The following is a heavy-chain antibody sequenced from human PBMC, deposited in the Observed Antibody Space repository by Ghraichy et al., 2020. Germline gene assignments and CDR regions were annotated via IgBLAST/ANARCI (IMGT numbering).Heavy chain of an antibody. CDR3: AKDLVRGVNARFYYYYYGMDV. D-gene: IGHD3-10*01. V-gene: IGHV3-23*01. J-gene: IGHJ6*02. Sequence: GGSLRLSCAASGFTFSSYAMSWVRQAPGKGLEWVSAISGSGGSTYYADSVKGRFTISRDNSKNTLYLQMNSLRAEDTAVYYCAKDLVRGVNARFYYYYYGMDVWGQGTTVTVSS. CDR2: ISGSGGST. CDR1: GFTFSSYA.